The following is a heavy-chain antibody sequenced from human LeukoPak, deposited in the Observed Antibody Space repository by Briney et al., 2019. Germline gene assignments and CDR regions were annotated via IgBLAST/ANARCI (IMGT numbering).Heavy chain of an antibody. Sequence: GGSLRLSCAASGFTFSSYSMNWVRQAPGKGLEWVSYISSSGSTIYYADSVKGRFTISRDNAKNSLYLQMNSLRAEDTAVYYCARDLRDIVAVVAATDPIYYYYYYMDVWGKGTTVTVSS. V-gene: IGHV3-48*04. CDR1: GFTFSSYS. D-gene: IGHD2-15*01. CDR3: ARDLRDIVAVVAATDPIYYYYYYMDV. J-gene: IGHJ6*03. CDR2: ISSSGSTI.